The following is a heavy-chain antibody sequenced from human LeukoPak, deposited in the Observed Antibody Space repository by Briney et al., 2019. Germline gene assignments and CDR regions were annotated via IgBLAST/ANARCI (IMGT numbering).Heavy chain of an antibody. CDR2: ISDIGSI. CDR3: ARDGYNVPFDY. CDR1: GGSISSYD. V-gene: IGHV4-59*12. J-gene: IGHJ4*02. Sequence: PSETLSLTCTVSGGSISSYDWSWIRQPPGKGLEWIAYISDIGSINYNPSLKSRVTISLDTSKNRFSLKLSSVTAADTAVYYCARDGYNVPFDYWGQGTLVTVSS. D-gene: IGHD5-24*01.